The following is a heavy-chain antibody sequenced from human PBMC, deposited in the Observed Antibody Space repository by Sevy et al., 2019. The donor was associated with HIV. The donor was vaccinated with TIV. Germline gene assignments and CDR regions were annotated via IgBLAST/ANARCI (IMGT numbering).Heavy chain of an antibody. D-gene: IGHD4-17*01. J-gene: IGHJ4*02. V-gene: IGHV1-46*01. Sequence: ASVKVSCKASGYTFTSYYMHWVRQAPGQGLEWMGIINPSSGTTSYAQNFQGRVTMTRDTSTSTVYMELSSLGSEDTAVYYCARGNSDYGDSMGDFDYWGQGTLVTVSS. CDR3: ARGNSDYGDSMGDFDY. CDR1: GYTFTSYY. CDR2: INPSSGTT.